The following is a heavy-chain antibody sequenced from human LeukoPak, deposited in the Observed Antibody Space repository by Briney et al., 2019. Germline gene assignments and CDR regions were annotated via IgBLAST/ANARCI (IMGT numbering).Heavy chain of an antibody. CDR3: AREPSRRTALGAFDI. Sequence: GGSLRLSCAASGFIFSSYAMHWVRQAPGKGLEWVAVISYDGSNKYYADSVKGRFTISRDNSKNTLYLQMNSLRAEDTAVYYCAREPSRRTALGAFDIWGQGTMVTVSS. CDR2: ISYDGSNK. J-gene: IGHJ3*02. CDR1: GFIFSSYA. V-gene: IGHV3-30-3*01. D-gene: IGHD1-14*01.